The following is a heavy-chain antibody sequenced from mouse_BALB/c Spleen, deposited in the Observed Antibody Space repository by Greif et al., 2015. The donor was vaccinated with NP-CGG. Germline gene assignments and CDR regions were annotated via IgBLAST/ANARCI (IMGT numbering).Heavy chain of an antibody. CDR3: ASRSANCPY. Sequence: QVQLKQSGAELVKPGASVKLSCKASGYTFTSYWMHWVKQRPGQGLEWIGEIDPSDSYTNYNQKFKGKATLTVDKSSSPAYMQLSSLTSDDSAVYYCASRSANCPYWGQGTLVTVSA. J-gene: IGHJ3*01. CDR1: GYTFTSYW. CDR2: IDPSDSYT. D-gene: IGHD4-1*01. V-gene: IGHV1-69*02.